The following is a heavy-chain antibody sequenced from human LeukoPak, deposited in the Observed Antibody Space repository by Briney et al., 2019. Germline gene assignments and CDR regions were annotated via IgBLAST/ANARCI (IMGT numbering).Heavy chain of an antibody. CDR1: GGSISSGGYS. J-gene: IGHJ4*02. D-gene: IGHD6-25*01. CDR3: AYQVYSSGWHPFAY. CDR2: HYWNDNK. V-gene: IGHV2-5*01. Sequence: QTLSLTCAVSGGSISSGGYSWSWIRQPPGKALEWLAHHYWNDNKFYSPSLQSRLTITKDTSKNQVSLTMTNVDPVDTATYYCAYQVYSSGWHPFAYWGQGILVTVAS.